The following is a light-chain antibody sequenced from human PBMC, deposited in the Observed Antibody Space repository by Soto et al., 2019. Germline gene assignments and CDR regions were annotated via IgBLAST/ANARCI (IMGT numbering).Light chain of an antibody. CDR2: DVS. CDR3: SSYTTSNTRQIV. Sequence: CVLTQPASVSGSPGQSITISCTGTSSDVGGYNYVSWYQHHPGKAPKLMIYDVSNRPSGVSNRFSGSKSGNTASLTISGLQPEDEADYYCSSYTTSNTRQIVLGTGTKVTVL. V-gene: IGLV2-14*03. CDR1: SSDVGGYNY. J-gene: IGLJ1*01.